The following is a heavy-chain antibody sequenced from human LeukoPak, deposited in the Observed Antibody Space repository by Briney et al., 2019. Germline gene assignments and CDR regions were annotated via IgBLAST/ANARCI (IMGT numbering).Heavy chain of an antibody. CDR3: AREEYVYNDY. CDR2: IKSDGSST. V-gene: IGHV3-74*01. CDR1: GFTFSSYW. D-gene: IGHD1-14*01. Sequence: PGGSLRLSCAASGFTFSSYWMHWVRQAPGKGLVWVSRIKSDGSSTSYADSVKGRFTISRDNAKNTLYPQMNSLRVEDTAVYYCAREEYVYNDYWGQGTLVTVSS. J-gene: IGHJ4*02.